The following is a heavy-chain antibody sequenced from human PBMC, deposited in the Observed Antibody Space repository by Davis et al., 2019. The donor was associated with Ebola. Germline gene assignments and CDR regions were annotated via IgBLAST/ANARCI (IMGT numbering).Heavy chain of an antibody. Sequence: ASVKVSCKASGYTFTTHGISWVRQAPGQGLEWMGWISPYNGNTNYAQEVQGRVTMTTDTSTSTAYMELRSLTSDDTAVYYYARESCTSGVCYNYYYGMDVWGQGTTVTVSS. D-gene: IGHD2-8*01. CDR3: ARESCTSGVCYNYYYGMDV. CDR1: GYTFTTHG. CDR2: ISPYNGNT. J-gene: IGHJ6*02. V-gene: IGHV1-18*01.